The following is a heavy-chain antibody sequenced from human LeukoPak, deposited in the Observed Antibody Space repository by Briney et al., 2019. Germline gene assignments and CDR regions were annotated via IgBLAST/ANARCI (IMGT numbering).Heavy chain of an antibody. D-gene: IGHD2-21*02. CDR3: ARDAYGDSAFDY. J-gene: IGHJ4*02. CDR1: GFTFTDYS. Sequence: GGSLRLSCVASGFTFTDYSMNWVRQAPGRGPEWLSFIRSSGTMFYADSVKGRFTVSRDNAKSSLYLQMNSLRVEDTAVYYCARDAYGDSAFDYWGQGTLVTVSS. CDR2: IRSSGTM. V-gene: IGHV3-69-1*01.